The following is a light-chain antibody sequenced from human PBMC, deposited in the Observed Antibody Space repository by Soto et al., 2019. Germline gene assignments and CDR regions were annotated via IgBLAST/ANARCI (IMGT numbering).Light chain of an antibody. CDR2: KAS. CDR3: QQYNSYPFT. V-gene: IGKV1-5*03. J-gene: IGKJ3*01. Sequence: DIQMTQSPSTLSASVGERVTITCRASQSISSWLAWYQQKPGKAPRLLIYKASSLESGVPSRFSGSGSGTEFTLTISSLQPDDFATYYCQQYNSYPFTFGHGTKVDIK. CDR1: QSISSW.